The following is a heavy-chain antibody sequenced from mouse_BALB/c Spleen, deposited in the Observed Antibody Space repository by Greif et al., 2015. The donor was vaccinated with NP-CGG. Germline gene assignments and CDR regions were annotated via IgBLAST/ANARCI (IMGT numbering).Heavy chain of an antibody. J-gene: IGHJ3*01. D-gene: IGHD2-4*01. CDR2: INPDSSTI. CDR1: GFDFSRYW. Sequence: EVKLVESGGGLVQPGGSLKLSCAASGFDFSRYWMSWVRQAPGKGLEWIGEINPDSSTINYTPSLKDKFIISRDNAKNTLYLQMSKVRSEDTALYYCARRGLMIPFAYWGQGTLVTVSA. V-gene: IGHV4-1*02. CDR3: ARRGLMIPFAY.